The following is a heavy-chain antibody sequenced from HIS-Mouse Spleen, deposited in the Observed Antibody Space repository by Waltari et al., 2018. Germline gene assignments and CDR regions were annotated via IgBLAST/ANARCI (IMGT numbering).Heavy chain of an antibody. CDR2: ISYDGRNK. Sequence: QVQLVESGGGVVQPGRSLRLSCAASGFTFSSYAMHWVRQAPGKGLEWVAVISYDGRNKYYADSVKGRLTISRDNSKNTLYLQMNSLRAEDTAVYYCARDRYSSSWYYFDYWGQGTLVTVSS. CDR1: GFTFSSYA. D-gene: IGHD6-13*01. CDR3: ARDRYSSSWYYFDY. J-gene: IGHJ4*02. V-gene: IGHV3-30*04.